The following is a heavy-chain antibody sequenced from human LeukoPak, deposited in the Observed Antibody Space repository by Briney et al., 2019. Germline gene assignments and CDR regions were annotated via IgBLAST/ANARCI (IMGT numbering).Heavy chain of an antibody. CDR3: ETQYSSGIDY. J-gene: IGHJ4*02. Sequence: SETLSLTCTVSGGSISSYYWSWIRQPPGKGLEWIGYIYYSGSTNYNPSLKSRVTISVDTSKNQFSLKLSSVTAADTAVYYCETQYSSGIDYWGQGTLVTVSS. D-gene: IGHD6-19*01. CDR1: GGSISSYY. V-gene: IGHV4-59*01. CDR2: IYYSGST.